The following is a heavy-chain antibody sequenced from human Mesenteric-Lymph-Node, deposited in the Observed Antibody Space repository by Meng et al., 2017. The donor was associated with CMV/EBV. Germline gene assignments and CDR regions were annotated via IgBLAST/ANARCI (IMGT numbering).Heavy chain of an antibody. D-gene: IGHD2-2*01. CDR3: ARDDIVVVPAAKYYYGMDV. J-gene: IGHJ6*02. Sequence: SETLSLTCTVSGGSISSYYWSWIRQPPGKGLEWIGYIYYSGSTNYNPSLKSRVTISVDTSKNQFSLKLSSVTAADTAVYYCARDDIVVVPAAKYYYGMDVWGQGTTVTVSS. V-gene: IGHV4-59*01. CDR1: GGSISSYY. CDR2: IYYSGST.